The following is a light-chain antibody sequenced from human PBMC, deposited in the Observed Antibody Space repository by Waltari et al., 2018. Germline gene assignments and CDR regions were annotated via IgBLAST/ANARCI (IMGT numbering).Light chain of an antibody. Sequence: IQLTQSPSFLSASVGDSVTVTCRASQDISTYLAWYQQKPGTAPKLLIFAASTLQSGVASRVSGSGAGTECSRAISSLQPEDCATYYCQHRSGYFGTFGGGTKVDIK. CDR3: QHRSGYFGT. CDR1: QDISTY. CDR2: AAS. V-gene: IGKV1-9*01. J-gene: IGKJ4*01.